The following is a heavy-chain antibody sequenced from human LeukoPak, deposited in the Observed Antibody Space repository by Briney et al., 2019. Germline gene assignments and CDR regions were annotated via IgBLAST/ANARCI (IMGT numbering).Heavy chain of an antibody. V-gene: IGHV4-61*02. D-gene: IGHD3-3*01. J-gene: IGHJ6*03. CDR2: IYTSGST. CDR1: GGSVSSDSYY. CDR3: ARSGVNDFWGGTRLSYYYYMDV. Sequence: PSQTLSLTCTVSGGSVSSDSYYWSWIRQPAGKGLEWIGRIYTSGSTNYNPSLKSRVTISVDTSRNQFSLKLSSVTAADTAVYYCARSGVNDFWGGTRLSYYYYMDVWGKGTTVTVSS.